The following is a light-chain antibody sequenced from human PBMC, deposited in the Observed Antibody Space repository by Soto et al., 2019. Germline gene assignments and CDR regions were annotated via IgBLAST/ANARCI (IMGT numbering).Light chain of an antibody. V-gene: IGLV1-51*01. J-gene: IGLJ2*01. Sequence: QSVLTQPPSVSAAPGQKVTISCSGSSSNIGNNDVSWYQQLPGTAPKLLIYDNNKRPLGIPDRFSGSKSGTSATLGITGLQTGDEADYYCGTWDSSLRFVVFGGGTQLT. CDR1: SSNIGNND. CDR3: GTWDSSLRFVV. CDR2: DNN.